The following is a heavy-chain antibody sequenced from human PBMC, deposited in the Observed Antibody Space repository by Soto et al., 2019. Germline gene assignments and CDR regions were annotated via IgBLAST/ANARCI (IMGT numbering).Heavy chain of an antibody. D-gene: IGHD6-13*01. Sequence: GGSLRLSCAASGFTFSSYAMHWVRQAPGKGLEWVAVISYDGSNKYYADSVKGRFTISRDNSKNTLYLHMNSLRAEDTAVYYCARGLRGGSSSGSKGYYYYGMDVWGQGTTVTVSS. CDR1: GFTFSSYA. CDR2: ISYDGSNK. CDR3: ARGLRGGSSSGSKGYYYYGMDV. J-gene: IGHJ6*02. V-gene: IGHV3-30-3*01.